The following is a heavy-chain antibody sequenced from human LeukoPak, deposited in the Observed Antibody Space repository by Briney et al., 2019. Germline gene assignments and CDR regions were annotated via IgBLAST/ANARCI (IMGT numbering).Heavy chain of an antibody. D-gene: IGHD2-2*01. Sequence: GGSLRLSCAASGFTFSSYAMSWVRQAPGKGLEWVSAISGSGGSTYYADSVKGRFTISRDNSKNTLYLQMNSLRAEDTAVYYCARDGRYCSSTSCFRDAFDIWGQGTMVTISS. CDR2: ISGSGGST. V-gene: IGHV3-23*01. J-gene: IGHJ3*02. CDR3: ARDGRYCSSTSCFRDAFDI. CDR1: GFTFSSYA.